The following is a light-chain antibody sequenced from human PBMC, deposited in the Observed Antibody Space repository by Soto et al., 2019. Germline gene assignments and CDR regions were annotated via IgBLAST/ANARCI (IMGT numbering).Light chain of an antibody. CDR2: GAS. V-gene: IGKV3-20*01. CDR1: QSVSSK. J-gene: IGKJ3*01. CDR3: QQYGSSPPA. Sequence: EIVLTQSPGTLSLSPGERATLSCRASQSVSSKLAWYQQKPGQAPRLLIYGASTRATGIPARFSGSGSGTEFTLIISRLEPEDFAVYYCQQYGSSPPAFGPGTKVDIK.